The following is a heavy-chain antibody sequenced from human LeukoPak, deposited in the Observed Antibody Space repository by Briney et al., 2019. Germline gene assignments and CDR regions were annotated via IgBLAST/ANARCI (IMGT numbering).Heavy chain of an antibody. CDR3: ARVRKNYDFWSGYYG. CDR1: GYTFTGYY. Sequence: ASVKVSCKASGYTFTGYYMHWVRQAPGQGLEWMGWINPNSGGTNYAQKFQGRVTMTRDTSISTAYMELSRLRSDDTAVYYCARVRKNYDFWSGYYGWGQGTLVTVSS. CDR2: INPNSGGT. J-gene: IGHJ4*02. V-gene: IGHV1-2*02. D-gene: IGHD3-3*01.